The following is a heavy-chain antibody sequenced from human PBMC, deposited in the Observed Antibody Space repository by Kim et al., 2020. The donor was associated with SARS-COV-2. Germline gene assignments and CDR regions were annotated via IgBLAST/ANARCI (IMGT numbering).Heavy chain of an antibody. CDR3: AKAYGYSYGWGYFDY. D-gene: IGHD5-18*01. V-gene: IGHV3-23*01. CDR1: GFTFSSYA. CDR2: ISGSGGST. J-gene: IGHJ4*02. Sequence: GGSLRLSCAASGFTFSSYAMSWVRQAPGKGLEWVSAISGSGGSTYYADSVKGRFTISRDNSKNTLYLQMNSLRAEDTAVYYCAKAYGYSYGWGYFDYWGQGTLVTVSS.